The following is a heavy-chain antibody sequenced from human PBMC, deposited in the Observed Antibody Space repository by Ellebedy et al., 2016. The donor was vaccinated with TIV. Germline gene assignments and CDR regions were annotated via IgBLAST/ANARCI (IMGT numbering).Heavy chain of an antibody. CDR3: VTPFDHPAR. D-gene: IGHD3-9*01. CDR1: GFTFSSYS. Sequence: GESLKISCSASGFTFSSYSMHWVRQTPGKGLEWVSRINSDGSKIYYADSVRGRFIISRDNAKNTVYLEMNSLRVDETAVYYCVTPFDHPARWGQGTLVTVSS. CDR2: INSDGSKI. V-gene: IGHV3-74*01. J-gene: IGHJ4*02.